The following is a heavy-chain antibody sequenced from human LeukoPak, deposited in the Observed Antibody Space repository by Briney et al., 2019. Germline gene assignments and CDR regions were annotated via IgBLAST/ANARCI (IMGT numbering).Heavy chain of an antibody. J-gene: IGHJ4*02. CDR3: ARGDGYYSLLGY. Sequence: SETLSLTCTVSDGSISSSSSYWGWIRQRPGKGLEWIGSIYYSGSTYYNPSLKSRVTISVDTSKNQFSLKLSSVTAADTAVYYCARGDGYYSLLGYWGQGTLVTVSS. V-gene: IGHV4-39*01. CDR2: IYYSGST. CDR1: DGSISSSSSY. D-gene: IGHD3-3*01.